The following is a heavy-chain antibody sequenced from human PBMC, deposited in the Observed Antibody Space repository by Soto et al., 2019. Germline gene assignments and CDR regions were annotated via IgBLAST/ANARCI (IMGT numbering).Heavy chain of an antibody. Sequence: QVQLVESGGDLVKPGGSLRLSCVASGFSFSDYSMTWMRQAPGGGLDFVAFISNTAITDYYADSVKGRFTISRDNARKSFYLQSDSLRAEDAAVYYCARDLPQRLSHKHYYYYGDGWGTGTTVSVSS. CDR2: ISNTAITD. CDR3: ARDLPQRLSHKHYYYYGDG. J-gene: IGHJ6*03. V-gene: IGHV3-11*01. CDR1: GFSFSDYS.